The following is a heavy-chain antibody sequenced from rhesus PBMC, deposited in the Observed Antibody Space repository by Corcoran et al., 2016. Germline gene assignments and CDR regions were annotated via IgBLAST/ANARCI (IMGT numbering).Heavy chain of an antibody. V-gene: IGHV1-198*02. CDR2: IIPLFGIT. Sequence: QVQLVQSGAEVKKPGASVKVSCKASGFTFGSYAINWVRQAPGQGLEWMGVIIPLFGITNYEEKFQGRVKITADTSTSTAYMELSILRSEDTAVYYCASSIAAAGPFDYWGQGVLVTGSS. CDR1: GFTFGSYA. CDR3: ASSIAAAGPFDY. D-gene: IGHD6S26*01. J-gene: IGHJ4*01.